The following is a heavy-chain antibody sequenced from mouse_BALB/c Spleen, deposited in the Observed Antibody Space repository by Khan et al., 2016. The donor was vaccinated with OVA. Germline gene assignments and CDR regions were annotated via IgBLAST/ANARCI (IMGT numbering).Heavy chain of an antibody. CDR2: ISYRGRT. Sequence: EVELVESGPGLVKPSLSLSLTCTVTGYSITSDYAWNWIRQFPGPKLEWMGYISYRGRTSYTPSLKSRISLTRAHSKNQFFLQLNSVTTEDTATYFCVRGRAYWGQGTLVTVSA. V-gene: IGHV3-2*02. CDR1: GYSITSDYA. J-gene: IGHJ3*01. D-gene: IGHD3-3*01. CDR3: VRGRAY.